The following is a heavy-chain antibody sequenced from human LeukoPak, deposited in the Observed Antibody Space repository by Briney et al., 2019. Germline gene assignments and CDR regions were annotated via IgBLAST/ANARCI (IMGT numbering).Heavy chain of an antibody. D-gene: IGHD4-17*01. CDR2: IYYSGST. CDR3: AGLRLINDYGDYGYFDY. Sequence: PSQTLSLTCTVSGGSISSGDYYWSWIRQPPGKGLEWIGYIYYSGSTYYNPSLKSRVTISVDTSKNQFSLKLSSVTAADTAVYYCAGLRLINDYGDYGYFDYWGQGTLVTVSS. J-gene: IGHJ4*02. V-gene: IGHV4-30-4*01. CDR1: GGSISSGDYY.